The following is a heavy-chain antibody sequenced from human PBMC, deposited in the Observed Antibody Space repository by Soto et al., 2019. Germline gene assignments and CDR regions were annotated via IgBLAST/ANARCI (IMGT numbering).Heavy chain of an antibody. CDR2: ISGSGGRT. D-gene: IGHD3-3*01. CDR1: GFTFSSYA. CDR3: AKDHVVLFESGNDFWSGLIGYYYYYGMVV. Sequence: PGGSLRLSCAASGFTFSSYAMSWVRQAPGKGLEWVSAISGSGGRTYYADSVKGRFTISRDNSKNTLYLQMNSLRAEDTAVYYCAKDHVVLFESGNDFWSGLIGYYYYYGMVVWGQGTTVTVS. V-gene: IGHV3-23*01. J-gene: IGHJ6*02.